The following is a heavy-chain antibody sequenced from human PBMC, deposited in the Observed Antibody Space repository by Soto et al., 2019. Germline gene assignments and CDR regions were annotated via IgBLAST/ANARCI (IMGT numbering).Heavy chain of an antibody. Sequence: LGESLKISCKGSGYSFTSYWIGWVRQMPGKGLEWMGIIYPGDSDTRYSPSFQGQVTISADKSISTAYLQWSSLKASDTAMYYCARHGIKAGGATPAYYYYYYGMDVWGQGTTVTVS. CDR2: IYPGDSDT. D-gene: IGHD1-26*01. CDR1: GYSFTSYW. J-gene: IGHJ6*02. CDR3: ARHGIKAGGATPAYYYYYYGMDV. V-gene: IGHV5-51*01.